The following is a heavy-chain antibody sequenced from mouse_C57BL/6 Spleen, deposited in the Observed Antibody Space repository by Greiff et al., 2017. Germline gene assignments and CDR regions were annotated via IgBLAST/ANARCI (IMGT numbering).Heavy chain of an antibody. CDR2: IHPNSGST. CDR3: ATSYGNYRYWYFEV. V-gene: IGHV1-64*01. Sequence: QVQLKQPGAELVKPGASVKLSCKASGYTFTSYWMHWVKQRPGQGLEWIGMIHPNSGSTNYNEKFKSKATLTVDKSSSTAYMQLSSLTSEDSAVYYCATSYGNYRYWYFEVWGTGTTVTVSS. CDR1: GYTFTSYW. J-gene: IGHJ1*03. D-gene: IGHD2-1*01.